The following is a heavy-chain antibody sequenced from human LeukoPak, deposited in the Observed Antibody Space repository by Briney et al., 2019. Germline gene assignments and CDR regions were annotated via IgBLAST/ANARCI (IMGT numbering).Heavy chain of an antibody. J-gene: IGHJ4*02. D-gene: IGHD5-24*01. CDR2: IKEDGTET. CDR1: GFMFSSNW. CDR3: AKEGRSLQTY. V-gene: IGHV3-7*03. Sequence: QSGRSLSLSCAASGFMFSSNWMSWVRLAPGKGLEWVANIKEDGTETYYVDSVKGRFTISRDNAKNSLYLQMNSLRVEDMAVYYCAKEGRSLQTYWGQGTLVTVSS.